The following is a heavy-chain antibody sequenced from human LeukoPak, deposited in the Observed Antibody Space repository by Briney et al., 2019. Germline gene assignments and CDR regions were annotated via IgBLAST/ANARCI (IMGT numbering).Heavy chain of an antibody. CDR2: IKQDGSEK. J-gene: IGHJ4*02. D-gene: IGHD6-13*01. V-gene: IGHV3-7*01. Sequence: GGSLRLSCAASGFTLSSYWMSWVRQAPGKGLEWVANIKQDGSEKYYVDSVKGRFTISRDNAKNSLYLQMNSLRAEDTAVYYCASSGDPLQLAGDYWGQGTLVTVSS. CDR3: ASSGDPLQLAGDY. CDR1: GFTLSSYW.